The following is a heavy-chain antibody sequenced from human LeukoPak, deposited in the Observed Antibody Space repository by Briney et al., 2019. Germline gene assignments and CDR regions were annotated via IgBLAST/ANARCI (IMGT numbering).Heavy chain of an antibody. Sequence: RSGGSLRLSCAASGFTFSSYWMSWVRQASGKGLEWVANIKQDGSEKYYVDSVKGRFTISRDNAKNSLYLQMNSLRAEDTAVYYCARDVVVPAATPSDAFDIWGQGTMVTVSS. CDR1: GFTFSSYW. J-gene: IGHJ3*02. CDR2: IKQDGSEK. D-gene: IGHD2-2*01. V-gene: IGHV3-7*01. CDR3: ARDVVVPAATPSDAFDI.